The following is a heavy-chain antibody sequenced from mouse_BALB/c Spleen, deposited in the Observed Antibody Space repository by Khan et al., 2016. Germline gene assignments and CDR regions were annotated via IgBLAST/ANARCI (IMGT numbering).Heavy chain of an antibody. J-gene: IGHJ1*01. D-gene: IGHD1-1*01. CDR1: GYTFTSYW. V-gene: IGHV1-7*01. Sequence: QVQLQQSGAELAKPGASVKMSCKASGYTFTSYWMHWVKQRPGQGLEWIGYINPSTGYTEYNQTFKDKATLTADKSSSTAYMQLSSLTSEDSAVYYCASYYGSSWYFDVWGAGTTVTVSS. CDR3: ASYYGSSWYFDV. CDR2: INPSTGYT.